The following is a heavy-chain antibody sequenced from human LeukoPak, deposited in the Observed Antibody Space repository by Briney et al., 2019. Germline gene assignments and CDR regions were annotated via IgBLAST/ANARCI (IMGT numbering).Heavy chain of an antibody. J-gene: IGHJ4*02. CDR3: ARSVGSYYGGF. CDR1: GFPFSTYT. D-gene: IGHD4-11*01. CDR2: ITSSSSFT. V-gene: IGHV3-21*06. Sequence: PGGSLRLSCAASGFPFSTYTMSWLRQAPGKGLQWVSSITSSSSFTYYADSVKGRFTISRDNAKNLLYLQMNSLRVEDTAVYHCARSVGSYYGGFWGQGTLVTVSS.